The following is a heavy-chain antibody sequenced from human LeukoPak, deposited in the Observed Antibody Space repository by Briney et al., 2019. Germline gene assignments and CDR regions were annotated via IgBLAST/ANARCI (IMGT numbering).Heavy chain of an antibody. V-gene: IGHV4-38-2*02. CDR1: GYSISSGYY. J-gene: IGHJ4*02. Sequence: SETLSLTCTVSGYSISSGYYWGWIRQPPGKGLEWIGSIYHSGSTYYNPSLKSRVTISVDTSKNQFSLKLSSVTAADTAVYYCATIFGVVIGYFDYWGQGTLVTVSS. D-gene: IGHD3-3*01. CDR3: ATIFGVVIGYFDY. CDR2: IYHSGST.